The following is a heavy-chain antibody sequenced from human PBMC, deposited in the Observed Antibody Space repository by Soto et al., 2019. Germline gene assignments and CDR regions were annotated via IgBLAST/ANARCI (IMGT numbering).Heavy chain of an antibody. CDR2: IYYSGST. D-gene: IGHD3-22*01. CDR1: GGSISSYY. V-gene: IGHV4-59*01. Sequence: QVQLQESGPGLVKPSETLSLTCTVSGGSISSYYWSWIRQPPGKGLEWIGYIYYSGSTNYNPSLKIRVTISVDTSKTHFSLKLSSVTAADTAVYYCARFLDSSAFWYAFDIWGQGTMVTVSS. CDR3: ARFLDSSAFWYAFDI. J-gene: IGHJ3*02.